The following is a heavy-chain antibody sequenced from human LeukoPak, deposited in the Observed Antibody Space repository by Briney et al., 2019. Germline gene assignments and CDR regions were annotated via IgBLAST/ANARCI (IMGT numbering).Heavy chain of an antibody. D-gene: IGHD1-26*01. CDR1: GFTFSTYT. V-gene: IGHV3-21*01. Sequence: GGSLRLSCSASGFTFSTYTMNWVRQAPGKGLEWVSSISGSSTYIYYADSVKGRCTISRDNAKNSLYLQMNSLGAEDTAVYYCARDKRGANWFDPWGQGTLVTVSS. CDR3: ARDKRGANWFDP. J-gene: IGHJ5*02. CDR2: ISGSSTYI.